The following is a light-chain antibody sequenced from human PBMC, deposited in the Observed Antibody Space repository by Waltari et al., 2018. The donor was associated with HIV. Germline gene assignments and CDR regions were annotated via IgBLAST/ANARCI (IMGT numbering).Light chain of an antibody. V-gene: IGLV3-1*01. J-gene: IGLJ2*01. Sequence: SSELTQPPSVSVSPGQTASITCSGVKLDDQYDCWYQQQPGQSPLLVIYQDNKRPAGIPERFSGPNSGNTATLTISGTQVMDEADYYCQAWESSTDVVFGGGTKLTVL. CDR1: KLDDQY. CDR3: QAWESSTDVV. CDR2: QDN.